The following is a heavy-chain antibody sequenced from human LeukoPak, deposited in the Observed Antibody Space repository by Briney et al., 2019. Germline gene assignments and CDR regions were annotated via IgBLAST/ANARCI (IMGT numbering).Heavy chain of an antibody. CDR1: GGSISSSNW. Sequence: SETLSLTCAVSGGSISSSNWWSWVRQPPGKGLEWIGEIYHSGSTNYNPSLKSRVTISIDKSKNQFSLKLSSVTAADTAVYYCARVHIVVVTAIQYYFDYWGQGTLVTVSS. CDR3: ARVHIVVVTAIQYYFDY. CDR2: IYHSGST. J-gene: IGHJ4*02. D-gene: IGHD2-21*02. V-gene: IGHV4-4*02.